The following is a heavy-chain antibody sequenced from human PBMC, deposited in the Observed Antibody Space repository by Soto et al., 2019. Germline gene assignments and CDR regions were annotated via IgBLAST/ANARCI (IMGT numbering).Heavy chain of an antibody. V-gene: IGHV3-21*01. CDR1: GFTFSSYS. CDR3: ARIAAAGKGRYYYYYMDV. CDR2: ISSSSTYI. D-gene: IGHD6-13*01. Sequence: GGSLRLSCSVSGFTFSSYSMNWVRQAPGKGLEWVSAISSSSTYIYYADSVKGRFTISRDNAKNLLYLQMNSLRAEDTAVYYCARIAAAGKGRYYYYYMDVWGQGTTVTVSS. J-gene: IGHJ6*03.